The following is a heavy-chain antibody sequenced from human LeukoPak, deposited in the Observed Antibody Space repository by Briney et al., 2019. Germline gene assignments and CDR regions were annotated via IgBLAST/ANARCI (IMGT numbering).Heavy chain of an antibody. CDR1: GFTFSSYA. V-gene: IGHV3-23*01. D-gene: IGHD3-22*01. CDR2: ISGSGGST. J-gene: IGHJ4*02. Sequence: GGSLRLSCAASGFTFSSYAMSWVRQAPGKGLEWVSAISGSGGSTYYADSVKGRFTISRDNSKNTLYLQMNSLRAEDTAVYYCAKDYYHDSSGYYYFDYWGQGTLVTVSS. CDR3: AKDYYHDSSGYYYFDY.